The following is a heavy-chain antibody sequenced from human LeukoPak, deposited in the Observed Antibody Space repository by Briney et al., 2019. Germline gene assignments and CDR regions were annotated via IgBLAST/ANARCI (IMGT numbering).Heavy chain of an antibody. CDR1: GFTFSSYG. CDR2: ISGSGGST. Sequence: GGSLRLSCAASGFTFSSYGMSWVRQAPGKGLEWVSAISGSGGSTYYADSVKGRFTISRDNSKNTPYLQMNSLRAEDTAVYYCAKDEDGDFLFDYWGQGTLVTVSS. V-gene: IGHV3-23*01. D-gene: IGHD4-17*01. CDR3: AKDEDGDFLFDY. J-gene: IGHJ4*02.